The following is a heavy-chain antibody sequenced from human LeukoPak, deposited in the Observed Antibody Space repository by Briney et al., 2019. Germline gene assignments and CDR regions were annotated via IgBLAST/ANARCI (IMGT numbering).Heavy chain of an antibody. CDR2: ISYDGSNK. CDR3: ARSPMIVVVIDY. V-gene: IGHV3-30-3*01. CDR1: GFTFSSYA. J-gene: IGHJ4*02. D-gene: IGHD3-22*01. Sequence: GGSLRLSCAAFGFTFSSYAMHWVRQAPGKGLEWVAVISYDGSNKYYADSVKGRFTISRDNSKNTLYLQMNSLRAEDTAVYYCARSPMIVVVIDYWGQGTLVTVSS.